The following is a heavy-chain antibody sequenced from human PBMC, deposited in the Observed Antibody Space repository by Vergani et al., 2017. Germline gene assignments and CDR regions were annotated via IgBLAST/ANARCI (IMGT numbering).Heavy chain of an antibody. CDR1: GFSFSSYG. CDR3: AKDIPSGTYGGDWLDP. J-gene: IGHJ5*02. Sequence: QVQLVESGGGVFQPGKSLRLSCAASGFSFSSYGMPWVRQAPGKGLEWVAVISYDGSNKYYADTVKGRFTISRDTSKNPRYLQLNGLRAEDTAVYYCAKDIPSGTYGGDWLDPWGQGTQVNVSA. D-gene: IGHD1-26*01. CDR2: ISYDGSNK. V-gene: IGHV3-30*18.